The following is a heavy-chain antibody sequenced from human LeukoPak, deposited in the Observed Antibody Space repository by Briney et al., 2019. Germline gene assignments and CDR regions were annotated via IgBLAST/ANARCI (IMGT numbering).Heavy chain of an antibody. CDR1: GYTFTSYA. CDR2: INTNTGNP. D-gene: IGHD5-18*01. V-gene: IGHV7-4-1*02. Sequence: ASVKVSCKASGYTFTSYAMNWVRQAPVQGLEWMGWINTNTGNPTYAQGFTGPFVFSLDTSVSTAYLQISRLKAEDTAVYYCARDRTWIQLVGASGFDYWGQGTLATVSS. CDR3: ARDRTWIQLVGASGFDY. J-gene: IGHJ4*02.